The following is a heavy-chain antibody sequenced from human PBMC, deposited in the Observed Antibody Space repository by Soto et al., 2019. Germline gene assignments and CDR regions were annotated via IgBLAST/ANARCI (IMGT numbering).Heavy chain of an antibody. D-gene: IGHD2-15*01. J-gene: IGHJ5*02. CDR3: ARSGVVAATVNWFDP. CDR2: INHSGST. Sequence: SETLSLTCAVYGGSFSGYYWSWIRQPPGKGLEWIGEINHSGSTNYNPSLKSRVTISVDTSKNQFSLKLSSVTAADTAVYYCARSGVVAATVNWFDPWGQGTLVTVSS. V-gene: IGHV4-34*01. CDR1: GGSFSGYY.